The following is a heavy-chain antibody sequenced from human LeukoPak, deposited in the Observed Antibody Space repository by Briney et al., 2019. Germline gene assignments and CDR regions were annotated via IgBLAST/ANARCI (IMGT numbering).Heavy chain of an antibody. D-gene: IGHD5-12*01. CDR1: GGSISSYY. V-gene: IGHV4-59*08. CDR3: AGRGHDFYFDY. Sequence: SETLSLTCTVSGGSISSYYWSWIRQPPGKGLEWIGYIYYSGSTNYNPSLKSRVTISVDTSKNQFSLKLSSVTAADTAVYYCAGRGHDFYFDYWGQGTLVTVSS. CDR2: IYYSGST. J-gene: IGHJ4*02.